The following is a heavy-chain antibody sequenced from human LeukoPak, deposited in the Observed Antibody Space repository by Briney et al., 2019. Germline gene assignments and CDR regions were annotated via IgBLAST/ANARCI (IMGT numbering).Heavy chain of an antibody. Sequence: ASVKVSCKASGYTFTGYGISWVRQAPGQGLEWMGWISAYNGNTNYAQKLQGRVTMTTDTSTSTAYMELRSLRSDDAAVYYCARVGSGWYDQGYWGQGTLVTVSS. D-gene: IGHD6-19*01. J-gene: IGHJ4*02. CDR1: GYTFTGYG. V-gene: IGHV1-18*01. CDR3: ARVGSGWYDQGY. CDR2: ISAYNGNT.